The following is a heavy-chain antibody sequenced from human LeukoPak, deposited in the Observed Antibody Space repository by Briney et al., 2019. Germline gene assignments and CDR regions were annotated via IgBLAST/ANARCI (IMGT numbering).Heavy chain of an antibody. D-gene: IGHD2-2*01. CDR3: AKADCSSTSCYGGMGYYFDY. CDR1: GFTFSSYA. Sequence: AGGSLRLSCAASGFTFSSYAMSWVRQAPGKGLEWVSAISGSGGSTYYADSVKGRFTISRDNSKNTLYLQMNSLRAEDTAVYYCAKADCSSTSCYGGMGYYFDYWGQGTLVTVSS. CDR2: ISGSGGST. J-gene: IGHJ4*02. V-gene: IGHV3-23*01.